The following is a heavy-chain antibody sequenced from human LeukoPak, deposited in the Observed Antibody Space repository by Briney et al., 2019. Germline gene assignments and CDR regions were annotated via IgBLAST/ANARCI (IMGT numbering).Heavy chain of an antibody. CDR1: GFTFSSYG. CDR3: TGGGGYCSGGRCYGHYSMDV. CDR2: IRFDGNDE. D-gene: IGHD2-15*01. V-gene: IGHV3-30*02. Sequence: GESLKISCAASGFTFSSYGMHWVRRAPGKGLEWGAYIRFDGNDEHYEDSVKGRFTISRDNFKNTLYLQMSSLRAEDTAVYYCTGGGGYCSGGRCYGHYSMDVWGQGTTVTVSS. J-gene: IGHJ6*02.